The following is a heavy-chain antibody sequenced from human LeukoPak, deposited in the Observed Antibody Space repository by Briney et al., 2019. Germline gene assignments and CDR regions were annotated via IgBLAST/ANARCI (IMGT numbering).Heavy chain of an antibody. J-gene: IGHJ5*02. CDR3: ARVKWGSGSYYNVYWFDP. Sequence: PSETLSLTCAVYGGSFSGYYWSWIRQPPGKGLEWIGEINHSGSTNYNPSLKSRVTISVDTSKNQFSLKLSPVTAADTAVYYCARVKWGSGSYYNVYWFDPWGQGTLVTVSS. V-gene: IGHV4-34*01. CDR1: GGSFSGYY. CDR2: INHSGST. D-gene: IGHD3-10*01.